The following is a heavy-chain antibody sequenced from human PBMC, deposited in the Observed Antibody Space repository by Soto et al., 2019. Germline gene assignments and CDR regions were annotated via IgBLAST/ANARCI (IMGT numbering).Heavy chain of an antibody. CDR2: ISGSNGDT. D-gene: IGHD6-19*01. Sequence: QVHLVQSGAEVKESGASVKVSCKASGYTFTNYGVAWVRRAPGQGLEWMGWISGSNGDTRYAQNLQNRVSLTTDTSTSTAYIELRSLRPDDTALYFCGRGGLAVSGTYDYWGQGTLVTVSS. J-gene: IGHJ4*02. V-gene: IGHV1-18*01. CDR3: GRGGLAVSGTYDY. CDR1: GYTFTNYG.